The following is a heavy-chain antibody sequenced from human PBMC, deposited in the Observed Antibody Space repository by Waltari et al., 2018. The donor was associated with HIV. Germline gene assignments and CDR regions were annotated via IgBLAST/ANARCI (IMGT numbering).Heavy chain of an antibody. CDR2: IWYDGSNK. CDR1: GFTFSSYG. J-gene: IGHJ4*02. CDR3: ARTIMITFGGVID. Sequence: QVQLVESGGGVVQPGRSLRLSCAASGFTFSSYGMHWVRQAPGKGLEWVGVIWYDGSNKYYADSVKGLFTISRDNSKNALYLQMNSLRAEDTAVYYCARTIMITFGGVIDWGQGTLVTVSS. V-gene: IGHV3-33*01. D-gene: IGHD3-16*02.